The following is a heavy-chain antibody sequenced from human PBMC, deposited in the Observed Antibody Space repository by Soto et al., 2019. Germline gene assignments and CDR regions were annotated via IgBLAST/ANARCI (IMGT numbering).Heavy chain of an antibody. Sequence: DVQLVESGGGLLQPGGSLRLSCVASGLTVSGKKYVAWVRQAPGTGPEWVSGVYDLDGTYDADSVRGRFTNSIGNSRTTVWLQLRDMRPEDTALYFCATWHLRDPAYAIGGRGTMVTVSS. CDR3: ATWHLRDPAYAI. CDR1: GLTVSGKKY. CDR2: VYDLDGT. V-gene: IGHV3-53*01. J-gene: IGHJ3*02. D-gene: IGHD5-12*01.